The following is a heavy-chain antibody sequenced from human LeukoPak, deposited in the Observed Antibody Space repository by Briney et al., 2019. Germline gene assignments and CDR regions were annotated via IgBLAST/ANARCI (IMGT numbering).Heavy chain of an antibody. D-gene: IGHD4-17*01. Sequence: ASVKVSCKASGGTFSSYAISWVRQAPGQGLEWMGIINPSGGGTSYAQKFQGRVTMTRDMSTSTVYMELSSLRSEDTAVYYCARDLDYGGRIDYWGRGTLVTVSS. J-gene: IGHJ4*02. CDR1: GGTFSSYA. V-gene: IGHV1-46*01. CDR3: ARDLDYGGRIDY. CDR2: INPSGGGT.